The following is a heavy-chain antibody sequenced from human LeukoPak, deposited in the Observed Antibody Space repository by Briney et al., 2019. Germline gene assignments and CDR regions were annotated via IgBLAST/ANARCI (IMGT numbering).Heavy chain of an antibody. CDR1: GGSISSYY. V-gene: IGHV4-59*01. CDR3: AGATGDPLRFDP. D-gene: IGHD7-27*01. CDR2: IYYSGST. Sequence: SETLSLTCTVSGGSISSYYWSWIRQPPGKGLEWIGYIYYSGSTNYNPSLKSRDTISVDTSKNQFSLKLSSVTAADTAVYYCAGATGDPLRFDPWGQGTLVTVSS. J-gene: IGHJ5*02.